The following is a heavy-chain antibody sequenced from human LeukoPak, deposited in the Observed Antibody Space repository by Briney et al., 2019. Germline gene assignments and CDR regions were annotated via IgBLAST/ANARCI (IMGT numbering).Heavy chain of an antibody. CDR2: IGIDSGNT. Sequence: PGRSLRLSCAASGFTFSDDSMNWVRQAPGKGLEGISYIGIDSGNTNYADSVKGRFTISGDKAKNSLYLQMNSLRVEDTAVYYCARDYKYAFDNWGQGTLVTVSS. V-gene: IGHV3-48*01. CDR1: GFTFSDDS. D-gene: IGHD5-24*01. J-gene: IGHJ4*02. CDR3: ARDYKYAFDN.